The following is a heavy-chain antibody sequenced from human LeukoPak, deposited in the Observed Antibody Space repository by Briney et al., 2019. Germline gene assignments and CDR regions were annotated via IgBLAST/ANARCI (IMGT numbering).Heavy chain of an antibody. CDR1: GYTFTNYG. Sequence: GASVKVSCKASGYTFTNYGISWVRQAPGQGLEWMGWISAYNGNTDYAQKLQGRVTMTTDTSTSTAYMEVRSLRSDDTAVYYCAREESEYSSGWYYWFDPWGQGTLVTVSS. D-gene: IGHD6-19*01. CDR2: ISAYNGNT. CDR3: AREESEYSSGWYYWFDP. J-gene: IGHJ5*02. V-gene: IGHV1-18*01.